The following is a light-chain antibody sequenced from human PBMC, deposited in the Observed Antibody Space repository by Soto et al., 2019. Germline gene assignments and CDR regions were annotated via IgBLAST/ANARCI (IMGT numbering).Light chain of an antibody. CDR2: DAS. Sequence: EIVLTQSPATLSLSPGERATLSCGASQSVTSYLAWYQQKPGPAPRLLIYDASNRATGIPARFSGSGSGTDFTLTISSLEPEDFAVYYCQQRNTWPLTFGGGTKVEIK. J-gene: IGKJ4*01. CDR3: QQRNTWPLT. CDR1: QSVTSY. V-gene: IGKV3-11*01.